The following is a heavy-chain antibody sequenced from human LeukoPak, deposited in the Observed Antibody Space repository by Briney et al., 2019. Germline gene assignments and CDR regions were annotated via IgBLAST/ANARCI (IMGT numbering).Heavy chain of an antibody. D-gene: IGHD1-26*01. Sequence: GASVKVSCKASGYTFTSYGISWVRQAPGQGLEWMGWISAYNGNTNYAQNLQGRVTMTTDTSTTTAYMELRSLRSDDTAVYYCARDPGYSGSYYPYFDYWGQGTLVTVSS. V-gene: IGHV1-18*01. J-gene: IGHJ4*02. CDR2: ISAYNGNT. CDR1: GYTFTSYG. CDR3: ARDPGYSGSYYPYFDY.